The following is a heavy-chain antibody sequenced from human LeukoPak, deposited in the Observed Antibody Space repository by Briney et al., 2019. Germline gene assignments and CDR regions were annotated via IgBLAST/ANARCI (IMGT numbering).Heavy chain of an antibody. CDR2: INHSGST. J-gene: IGHJ4*02. CDR1: GGSFSGYY. D-gene: IGHD6-19*01. Sequence: SETLSLTCAVYGGSFSGYYWSWIRQPPGKGLEWIGEINHSGSTNYNPSLKSRVTISVDTSKNQFSLKLSSVTAADTAVYYCARLGSGYSSGWYYFDYWGQGTLVTVSS. V-gene: IGHV4-34*01. CDR3: ARLGSGYSSGWYYFDY.